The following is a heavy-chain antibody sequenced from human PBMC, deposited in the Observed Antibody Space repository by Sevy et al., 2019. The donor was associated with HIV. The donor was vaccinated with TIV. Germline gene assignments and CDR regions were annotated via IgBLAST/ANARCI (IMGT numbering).Heavy chain of an antibody. CDR3: ARLDPHIAAARAMDV. V-gene: IGHV3-53*01. Sequence: GGSLRLSCAASGFTVTNNYISWVRQAPGKGLDWVALSYSDDSRYFADSVGGRFTISRASLTNTLYLQMNSLRAEDRAVDYCARLDPHIAAARAMDVWGQGTTVTVSS. CDR2: SYSDDSR. CDR1: GFTVTNNY. D-gene: IGHD6-13*01. J-gene: IGHJ6*02.